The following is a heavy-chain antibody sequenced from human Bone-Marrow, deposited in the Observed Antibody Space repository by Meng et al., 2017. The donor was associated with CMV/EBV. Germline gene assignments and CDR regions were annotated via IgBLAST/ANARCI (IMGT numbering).Heavy chain of an antibody. Sequence: GGSLRLSCEASGFSFSIYSMNWVRQAPGKGLEWVSSISSSSNYIYYADSVKGRFTISRDNAKNSLYLQMNSLRAEDTAVYYCAKDIFGTSRYDCYGMDFWGQGTTVTVSS. V-gene: IGHV3-21*01. J-gene: IGHJ6*02. CDR2: ISSSSNYI. D-gene: IGHD3-10*02. CDR1: GFSFSIYS. CDR3: AKDIFGTSRYDCYGMDF.